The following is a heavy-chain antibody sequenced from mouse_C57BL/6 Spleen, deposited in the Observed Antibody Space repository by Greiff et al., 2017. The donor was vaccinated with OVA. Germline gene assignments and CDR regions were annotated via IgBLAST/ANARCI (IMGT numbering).Heavy chain of an antibody. CDR2: IDPENGDT. D-gene: IGHD2-4*01. J-gene: IGHJ4*01. Sequence: EVQLQQSGAELVRPGASVKLSCTASGFNIKDDYMHWVKQRPEQGLEWIGWIDPENGDTEYASKFQGKATITADTSSNTAYLQLSSLTSEDTAVYYCTHYDVGYYAMDYWGQGTSVTVSS. V-gene: IGHV14-4*01. CDR3: THYDVGYYAMDY. CDR1: GFNIKDDY.